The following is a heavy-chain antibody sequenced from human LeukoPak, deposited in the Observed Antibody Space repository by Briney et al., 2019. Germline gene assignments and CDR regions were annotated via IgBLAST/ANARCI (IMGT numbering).Heavy chain of an antibody. CDR1: GYTLTELS. V-gene: IGHV1-24*01. D-gene: IGHD1-1*01. CDR2: FDPEDGET. Sequence: GASVKVSCKVSGYTLTELSMHWVRQAPGKGLEWMGGFDPEDGETIYAQKFQGRVTMTEDTSTDTAYMELSSLRSEDSAVYYCARVKCNWNDIFENWFDPWGQGTLVTVSS. CDR3: ARVKCNWNDIFENWFDP. J-gene: IGHJ5*02.